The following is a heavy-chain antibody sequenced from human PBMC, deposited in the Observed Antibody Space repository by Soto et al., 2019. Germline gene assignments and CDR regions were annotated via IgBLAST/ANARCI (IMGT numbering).Heavy chain of an antibody. J-gene: IGHJ6*02. CDR2: IDPSDSYT. V-gene: IGHV5-10-1*01. CDR3: ARLYYYYYGMDV. CDR1: GYDYTTYW. Sequence: RESLKISCKVSGYDYTTYWIGWVRQMPGKGLEWMGRIDPSDSYTNYSPSFQGHVTISADKSISTAYLQWSSLKASDTAMYYCARLYYYYYGMDVWGQGTTVTVSS.